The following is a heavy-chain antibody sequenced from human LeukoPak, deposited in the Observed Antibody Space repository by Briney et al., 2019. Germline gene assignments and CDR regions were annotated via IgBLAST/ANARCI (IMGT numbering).Heavy chain of an antibody. V-gene: IGHV3-7*01. D-gene: IGHD1-26*01. J-gene: IGHJ4*02. CDR1: GLTFRSYW. CDR2: IKEDESAK. Sequence: TGGSLRLSCAASGLTFRSYWMAWVRQAPGKGLEWVANIKEDESAKHQADSVKGRFTISRDNAQNSVYLQMSSLRGEDTAVYYCARDVGGSLDYWGQGTLVTVSS. CDR3: ARDVGGSLDY.